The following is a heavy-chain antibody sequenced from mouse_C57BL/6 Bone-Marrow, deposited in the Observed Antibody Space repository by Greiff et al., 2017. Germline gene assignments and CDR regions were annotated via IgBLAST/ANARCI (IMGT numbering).Heavy chain of an antibody. D-gene: IGHD2-4*01. V-gene: IGHV1-39*01. CDR2: INPNYGTT. J-gene: IGHJ3*01. CDR1: GYSFTDYN. CDR3: ARGRLRRGFAY. Sequence: VHVKQSGPELVKPGASVKISCKASGYSFTDYNMNWVKQSNGKSLEWIGVINPNYGTTSYNQKFKGKATLTVDQSSSTSYMQLNSLTSEDSAVYYCARGRLRRGFAYWGQGTLVTVSA.